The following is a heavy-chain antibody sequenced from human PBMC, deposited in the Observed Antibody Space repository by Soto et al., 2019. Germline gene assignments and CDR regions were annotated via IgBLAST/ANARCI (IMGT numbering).Heavy chain of an antibody. CDR2: IIPIFGTA. CDR3: ARAGRYCSSTSCYKIALDLGFYYYYGMDV. D-gene: IGHD2-2*01. CDR1: GGTFSSYA. J-gene: IGHJ6*02. Sequence: ASVKVSCKASGGTFSSYAISCVRQAPEQGLEWMGGIIPIFGTANYAQKFQGRVTITADKSTSTAYMELSSLRSEDTAVYYCARAGRYCSSTSCYKIALDLGFYYYYGMDVWGQGTTVTVSS. V-gene: IGHV1-69*06.